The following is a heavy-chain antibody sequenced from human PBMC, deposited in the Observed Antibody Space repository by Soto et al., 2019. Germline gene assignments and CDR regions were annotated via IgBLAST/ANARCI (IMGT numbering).Heavy chain of an antibody. V-gene: IGHV1-69*13. Sequence: VKVSCKASGGTFSSYAISWVRQAPGQGLEWMGGIIPIFGTANYAQKFQGRVTITADESTSTAYMELSSLRSEDTAVYYCATCVVVAATSEIDNWFDPWGQGTLVTVSS. J-gene: IGHJ5*02. D-gene: IGHD2-15*01. CDR2: IIPIFGTA. CDR3: ATCVVVAATSEIDNWFDP. CDR1: GGTFSSYA.